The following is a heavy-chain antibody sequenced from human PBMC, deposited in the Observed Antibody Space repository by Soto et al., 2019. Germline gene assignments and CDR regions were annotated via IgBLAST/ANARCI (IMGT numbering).Heavy chain of an antibody. J-gene: IGHJ3*02. D-gene: IGHD3-9*01. CDR3: ASSTLTGPGLDAFDI. V-gene: IGHV4-59*08. CDR1: GGSISSYY. CDR2: IYYSGST. Sequence: PSETLSLTCTVSGGSISSYYWTWIRQPPGKGLEWIGYIYYSGSTNYNPSLKSRVTISVATSKTQFSLKLSSVTAADTAVYYCASSTLTGPGLDAFDIWGQGTMVTVSS.